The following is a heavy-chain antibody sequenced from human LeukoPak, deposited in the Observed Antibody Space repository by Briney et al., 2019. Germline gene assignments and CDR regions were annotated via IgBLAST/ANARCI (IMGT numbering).Heavy chain of an antibody. CDR3: ARGFLDYGAWFDP. J-gene: IGHJ5*02. Sequence: GGSLRLSCAASGFTFSSYGMHWVRQAPGKGLEWVAVIWYDGSNKYYADSVKGRFTISRDNSKNTLYLQMNSLRAEDTAVYYCARGFLDYGAWFDPWGQGTLVTASS. CDR2: IWYDGSNK. V-gene: IGHV3-33*01. CDR1: GFTFSSYG. D-gene: IGHD3-16*01.